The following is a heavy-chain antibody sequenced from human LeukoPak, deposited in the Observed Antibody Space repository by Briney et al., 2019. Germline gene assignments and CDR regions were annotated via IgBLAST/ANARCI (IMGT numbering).Heavy chain of an antibody. Sequence: GESLKTSCKGSGYRFTSYWIGWVRQIPGKGLEGMGIIYRGDSDTRYSPSFQGQVTISADKAISTAVLQWGSRKGTGTVMYYCASDYGYSYGSSSWGQGTLVTVSS. CDR1: GYRFTSYW. CDR2: IYRGDSDT. D-gene: IGHD5-18*01. J-gene: IGHJ5*02. CDR3: ASDYGYSYGSSS. V-gene: IGHV5-51*01.